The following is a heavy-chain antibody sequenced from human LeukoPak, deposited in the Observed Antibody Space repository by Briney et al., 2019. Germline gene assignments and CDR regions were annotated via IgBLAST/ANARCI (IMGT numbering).Heavy chain of an antibody. CDR2: ISSSSSTI. CDR3: AKAPVTSCRAAFCYPFDY. J-gene: IGHJ4*02. V-gene: IGHV3-48*01. Sequence: GGSLRLSCAASGFTFSSYSMNWVRQAPGKALEWVSYISSSSSTIYYADSVKVRFTISRDSSKNTLFLQMSRLRPEDAAVYYCAKAPVTSCRAAFCYPFDYWGLRTLVTVSS. D-gene: IGHD3-3*02. CDR1: GFTFSSYS.